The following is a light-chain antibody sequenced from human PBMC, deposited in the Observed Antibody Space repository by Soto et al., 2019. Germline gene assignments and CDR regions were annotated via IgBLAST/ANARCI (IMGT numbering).Light chain of an antibody. CDR1: ESLSSAY. CDR3: QQRSNWPPVVT. Sequence: EIVLTQSPGTLSLSPGERATLSCRASESLSSAYLAWYQQKPGQAPRLLLYGASTRATGIPDRFSGSGSGTEFTLTISRLEPEDLAVYYCQQRSNWPPVVTFGGGTKVEIK. J-gene: IGKJ4*01. CDR2: GAS. V-gene: IGKV3D-20*02.